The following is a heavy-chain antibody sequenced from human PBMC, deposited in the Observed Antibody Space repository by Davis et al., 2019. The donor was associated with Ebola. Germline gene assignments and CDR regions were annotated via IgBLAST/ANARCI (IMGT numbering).Heavy chain of an antibody. J-gene: IGHJ4*02. Sequence: ASVKVSCKASGYTFTSYGISWVRQAPGQGLEWMGIINPSDGGTNYAQKFQGRVTMTRENSMSTAYMELRSLRSEDTAVYFCARGGVAYSDLDYWGQGTLVAVSS. CDR2: INPSDGGT. D-gene: IGHD2-21*01. V-gene: IGHV1-46*01. CDR1: GYTFTSYG. CDR3: ARGGVAYSDLDY.